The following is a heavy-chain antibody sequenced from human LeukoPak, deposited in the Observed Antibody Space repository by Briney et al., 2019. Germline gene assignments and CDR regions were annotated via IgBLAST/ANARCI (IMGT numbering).Heavy chain of an antibody. CDR1: GFTFSSYS. V-gene: IGHV3-48*04. D-gene: IGHD6-19*01. Sequence: GGSLRLSCAASGFTFSSYSMNWVRQAPGKGLEWVSDISPTGDIISYAHSVTGRFTISWDDAKDSLHLQMSSLRAEDTAVYYCARETVAGTFDHWGQGTLVTVSS. J-gene: IGHJ4*02. CDR3: ARETVAGTFDH. CDR2: ISPTGDII.